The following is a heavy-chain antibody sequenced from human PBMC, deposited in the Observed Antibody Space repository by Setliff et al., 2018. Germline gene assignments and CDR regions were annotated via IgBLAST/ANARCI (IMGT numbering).Heavy chain of an antibody. D-gene: IGHD3-3*01. CDR3: ARRSTYYNFWSGYLDY. V-gene: IGHV4-4*02. Sequence: SETLSLTCAVSGGSISSSNWWSWVRQPPGKGLEWIGEIYHSGSTNYNPSLKSRVTISVDTSKNQFSLKLSSVTAADTAVYYCARRSTYYNFWSGYLDYWGQGTLVTVSS. CDR1: GGSISSSNW. J-gene: IGHJ4*02. CDR2: IYHSGST.